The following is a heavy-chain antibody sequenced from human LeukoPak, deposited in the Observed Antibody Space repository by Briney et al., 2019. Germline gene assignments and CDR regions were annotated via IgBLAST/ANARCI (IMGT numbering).Heavy chain of an antibody. D-gene: IGHD6-13*01. CDR3: ARSPAAGSFDI. CDR2: ISSSSSTI. Sequence: GGSLRLSCAASGFTFSSYAMSWVRQAPGKGLEWVSYISSSSSTIYYADSVKGRFTISRDNAKNSLYLQMNSLRAEDTAVYYCARSPAAGSFDIWGQGTMVTVSS. V-gene: IGHV3-48*04. CDR1: GFTFSSYA. J-gene: IGHJ3*02.